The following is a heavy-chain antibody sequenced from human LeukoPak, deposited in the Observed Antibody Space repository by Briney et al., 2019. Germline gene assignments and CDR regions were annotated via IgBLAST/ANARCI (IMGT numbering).Heavy chain of an antibody. V-gene: IGHV4-4*07. CDR2: IYTSGST. J-gene: IGHJ4*02. CDR1: GGSISSYY. D-gene: IGHD1-26*01. CDR3: ARDPWSGSYGSTFDY. Sequence: PSETLSLTCTVSGGSISSYYWSWIRQPAGKGLEWIGRIYTSGSTNYNPSLKSRVTMSVDTSKNQFSLKLSSVTAADTAVYYCARDPWSGSYGSTFDYWGQGTLVTVSS.